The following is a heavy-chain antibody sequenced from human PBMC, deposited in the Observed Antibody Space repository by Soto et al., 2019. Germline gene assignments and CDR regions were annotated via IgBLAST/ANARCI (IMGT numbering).Heavy chain of an antibody. V-gene: IGHV3-11*05. J-gene: IGHJ4*02. CDR1: GFPFSDYY. D-gene: IGHD3-9*01. CDR2: IGSSSSYT. Sequence: QVQLVESGGDLVKPGGSLRLSCAASGFPFSDYYMSWIRQAPGKGLEWVSSIGSSSSYTNYADSVKGRFTISRDNAKNSLYLQMNSLRAEDTAVYYCARRRPTGYYNYWGQGTLLTVSA. CDR3: ARRRPTGYYNY.